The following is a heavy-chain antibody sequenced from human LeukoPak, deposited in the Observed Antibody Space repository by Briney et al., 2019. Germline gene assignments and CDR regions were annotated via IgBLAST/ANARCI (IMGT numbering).Heavy chain of an antibody. J-gene: IGHJ6*02. CDR1: GYTFTGYY. CDR3: ARVPPYCSSTSCYTGYYYYYGMDV. V-gene: IGHV1-2*02. Sequence: ASVKVSCKASGYTFTGYYMHWARQAPGQGLEWMGWINPNSGGTNYAQKFQGRVTITADKSTSTAYMELSSLRSEDTAVYYCARVPPYCSSTSCYTGYYYYYGMDVWGQGTTVTVSS. D-gene: IGHD2-2*02. CDR2: INPNSGGT.